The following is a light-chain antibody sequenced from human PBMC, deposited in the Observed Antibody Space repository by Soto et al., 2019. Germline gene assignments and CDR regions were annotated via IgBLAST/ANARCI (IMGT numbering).Light chain of an antibody. V-gene: IGKV3-11*01. CDR2: GAS. CDR1: QSVSSY. J-gene: IGKJ5*01. CDR3: QQRSNWPIT. Sequence: EIVLTQSPATLSLSPGERATLSCRASQSVSSYLAWYQQKPGQAPRLLIYGASGRATGIPARFSGSGSGTDFTLTISSLEPEDFAVYYCQQRSNWPITFGQGTRLEIK.